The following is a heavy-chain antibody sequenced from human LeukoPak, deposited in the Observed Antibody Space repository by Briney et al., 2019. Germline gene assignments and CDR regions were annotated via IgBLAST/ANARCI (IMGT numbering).Heavy chain of an antibody. V-gene: IGHV5-51*01. CDR3: ARQCCRGASPGFDP. J-gene: IGHJ5*02. D-gene: IGHD3-10*01. CDR1: GYSFSDYW. Sequence: GESLKISCKGSGYSFSDYWIAWVRQMPGKGLEWMGSIYPGDSDTRYSPSFQGQVTFSADKFISTAYLQWSSLRASDTAIYYCARQCCRGASPGFDPWGQGTLVTVSS. CDR2: IYPGDSDT.